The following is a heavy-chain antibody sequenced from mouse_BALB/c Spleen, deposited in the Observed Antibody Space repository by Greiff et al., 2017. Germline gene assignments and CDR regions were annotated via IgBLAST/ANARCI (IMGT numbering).Heavy chain of an antibody. CDR3: ARNDYDWFAY. D-gene: IGHD2-4*01. Sequence: VKLVESGAELARPGASVKMSCKASGYTFTSYTMHWVKQRPGQGLEWIGYINPSSGYTNYNQKFKDKATLTADKSSSTAYMQLSSLTSEDSAVYYCARNDYDWFAYWGQGTLVTVSA. V-gene: IGHV1-4*01. CDR2: INPSSGYT. CDR1: GYTFTSYT. J-gene: IGHJ3*01.